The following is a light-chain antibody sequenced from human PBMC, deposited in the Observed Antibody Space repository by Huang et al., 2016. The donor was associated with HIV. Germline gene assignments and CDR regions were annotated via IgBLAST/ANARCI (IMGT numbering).Light chain of an antibody. Sequence: EIVLTQSPATLSLSPGDRATLSCRASQGISSYLAWYHQKPGQAPRLLMYDVSNRTTGIPARFSGSGSGTHFTLTINSLEPEDFAVYYCQQRSNWPQLTFGGGTKLEIK. J-gene: IGKJ4*01. CDR1: QGISSY. CDR2: DVS. V-gene: IGKV3-11*01. CDR3: QQRSNWPQLT.